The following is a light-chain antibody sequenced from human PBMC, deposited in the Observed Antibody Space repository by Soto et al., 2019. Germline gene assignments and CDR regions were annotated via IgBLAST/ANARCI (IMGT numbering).Light chain of an antibody. J-gene: IGKJ1*01. V-gene: IGKV3-11*01. CDR1: QSIGNY. CDR2: ATS. CDR3: QKYNSAPQT. Sequence: EVVLTQSPATLSLSPGEGATLSCRASQSIGNYLAWYQQKPGQAPRLLIYATSNRATGIPARFSGSGSGTDFTLTISSLEPEDVATYYCQKYNSAPQTLGQGTKVEIK.